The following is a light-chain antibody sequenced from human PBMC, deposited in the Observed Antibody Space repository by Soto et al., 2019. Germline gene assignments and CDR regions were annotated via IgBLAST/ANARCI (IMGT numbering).Light chain of an antibody. CDR2: EGS. CDR1: QSVNSY. J-gene: IGKJ2*01. CDR3: QHRSNWPAT. V-gene: IGKV3-11*01. Sequence: EIVLTQSPATLSLSPGERATLSCRASQSVNSYLAWYQQKPGQAPRLLIYEGSKRATGIPARFSGSGSGTDFTLTISSLEPEDFAVYYCQHRSNWPATFGQGTKGEI.